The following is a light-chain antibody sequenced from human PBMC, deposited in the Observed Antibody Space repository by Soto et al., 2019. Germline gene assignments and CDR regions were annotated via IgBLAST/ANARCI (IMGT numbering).Light chain of an antibody. CDR1: QSISNY. CDR3: QQSHTTPYT. CDR2: AAS. Sequence: DIQMTQSPSSLSASEGDRVTITCRASQSISNYLNWYQQKPGQPPKLLIYAASSLQSGVPARFTGRGSGTDFTLSISDLQPGDVATYSCQQSHTTPYTFGQGTRLEIK. J-gene: IGKJ2*01. V-gene: IGKV1-39*01.